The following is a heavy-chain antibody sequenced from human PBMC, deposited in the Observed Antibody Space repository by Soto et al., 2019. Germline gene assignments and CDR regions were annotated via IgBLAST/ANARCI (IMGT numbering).Heavy chain of an antibody. CDR3: AKDPGFYELHVWWINAFDI. J-gene: IGHJ3*02. Sequence: EVQLLESGGGLVQPGGSLRLSCAASGFTFSSYAMSWVRQAPGKGLEWVSAISGSGGSTYYADSVKGRFTISRDNSKNTLYLQMNSLRAEDTAVYYCAKDPGFYELHVWWINAFDIWGQGTMVTVSS. CDR1: GFTFSSYA. CDR2: ISGSGGST. D-gene: IGHD3-16*01. V-gene: IGHV3-23*01.